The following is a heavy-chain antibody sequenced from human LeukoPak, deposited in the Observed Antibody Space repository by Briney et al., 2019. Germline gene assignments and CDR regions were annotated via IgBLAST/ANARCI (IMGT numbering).Heavy chain of an antibody. Sequence: ASVKVSCKASGYTFTSYYMHWVRQAPGQGLEWMGWINPNSGGTNYAQKFQGRVTMTRDTSISTAYMELSRLRSDDTAVYYCARESSSPPSFDYWGQGTLVTVSS. V-gene: IGHV1-2*02. CDR2: INPNSGGT. CDR1: GYTFTSYY. CDR3: ARESSSPPSFDY. J-gene: IGHJ4*02. D-gene: IGHD6-6*01.